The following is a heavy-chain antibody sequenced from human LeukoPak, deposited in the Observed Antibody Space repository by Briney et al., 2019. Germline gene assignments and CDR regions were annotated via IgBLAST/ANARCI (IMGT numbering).Heavy chain of an antibody. CDR3: ARVSVAGRDY. V-gene: IGHV4-39*07. CDR1: GGSISSTSYY. CDR2: IFYSGPT. J-gene: IGHJ4*02. D-gene: IGHD2-21*01. Sequence: SETLSLTCAVSGGSISSTSYYWGWIRQPPGMGLEWIGNIFYSGPTYYNPSLKSRVTISVDTSKNQFSLKLSSVTAADTAVYYCARVSVAGRDYWGQGTLVTVSS.